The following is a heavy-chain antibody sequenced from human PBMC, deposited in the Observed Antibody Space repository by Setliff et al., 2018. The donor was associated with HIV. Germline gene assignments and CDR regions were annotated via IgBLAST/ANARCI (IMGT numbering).Heavy chain of an antibody. CDR1: GYSISRDHY. CDR3: ARDLDNWKGLNAFDI. J-gene: IGHJ3*02. D-gene: IGHD1-20*01. Sequence: SETLSLTCAVSGYSISRDHYWAWIRQPPGKGLEYIGNIYHSGSTFYNPSLKSRVTVSVDTSKNKFYLTLSSVTAADTAVYYCARDLDNWKGLNAFDIWGQGTMVTVSS. V-gene: IGHV4-38-2*02. CDR2: IYHSGST.